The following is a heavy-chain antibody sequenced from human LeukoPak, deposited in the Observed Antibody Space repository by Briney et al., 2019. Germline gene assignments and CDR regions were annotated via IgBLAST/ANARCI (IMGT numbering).Heavy chain of an antibody. J-gene: IGHJ4*02. V-gene: IGHV1-2*02. D-gene: IGHD6-13*01. Sequence: GASVKVSCKASGYTFTGYYMHWVRQAPGQGLEWMGWINPNSGGTNYAQKFQGRVTMTRDTPISTAYMELSRLRSDDTAVYYCACPYKYSSSWLGTFDYWGQGTLVTVSS. CDR2: INPNSGGT. CDR3: ACPYKYSSSWLGTFDY. CDR1: GYTFTGYY.